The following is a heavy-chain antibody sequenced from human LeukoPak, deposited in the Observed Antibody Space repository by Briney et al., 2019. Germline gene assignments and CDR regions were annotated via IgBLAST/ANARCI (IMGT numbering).Heavy chain of an antibody. CDR3: ARIRDGYNDAYDI. CDR2: INPGGGNT. J-gene: IGHJ3*02. Sequence: ASVKVSCKASGYTFTSYGISWVRQAPGQGLKWMGLINPGGGNTDYAQNFQGRITMTRDTSTTTVYMELSSLRSEDTAIYYCARIRDGYNDAYDIWGQGTVVTVSS. CDR1: GYTFTSYG. D-gene: IGHD5-24*01. V-gene: IGHV1-46*01.